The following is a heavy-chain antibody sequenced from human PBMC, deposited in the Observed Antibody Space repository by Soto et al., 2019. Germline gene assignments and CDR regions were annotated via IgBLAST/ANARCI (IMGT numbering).Heavy chain of an antibody. Sequence: PGGSLRLSCAASGFTFSNYGMNWVRQAPGKGLEWVSLISGGGGGGGSTYYADSMKGRFTVSRDNAKNSVYLEMNSLSAEDTALYYCARESEDLTSNFDYWGQGTLVTVSS. J-gene: IGHJ4*02. CDR1: GFTFSNYG. CDR2: ISGGGGGGGST. V-gene: IGHV3-48*04. CDR3: ARESEDLTSNFDY.